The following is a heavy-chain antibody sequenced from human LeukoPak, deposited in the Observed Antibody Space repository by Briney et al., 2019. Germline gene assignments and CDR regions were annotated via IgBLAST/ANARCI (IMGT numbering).Heavy chain of an antibody. Sequence: GRSLRLSCAASGFTFSSYAMHWVRQAPGKGLEWVAVISYDGSNKYYADSVKGRLTISRDNSKNTLYLQMNSLRAEDTAVYYCASSYDYVWGSYRYGAFDIWGQGTMVTVSS. CDR1: GFTFSSYA. D-gene: IGHD3-16*02. V-gene: IGHV3-30*04. J-gene: IGHJ3*02. CDR2: ISYDGSNK. CDR3: ASSYDYVWGSYRYGAFDI.